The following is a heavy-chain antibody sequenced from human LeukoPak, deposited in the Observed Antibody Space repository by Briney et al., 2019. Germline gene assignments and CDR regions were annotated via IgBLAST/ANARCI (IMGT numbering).Heavy chain of an antibody. J-gene: IGHJ4*02. CDR2: ISSSGSTI. Sequence: GGSLRLSCAASGFTFSSYSMNWVRQAPGKGLEWVSYISSSGSTIYYAYSVKGRFTISRDNAKNSLYLQMNSLRAEDTAVYYCARDVKTRYCSSTSCYVPFDYWGQGTLVTVSS. D-gene: IGHD2-2*01. V-gene: IGHV3-48*04. CDR1: GFTFSSYS. CDR3: ARDVKTRYCSSTSCYVPFDY.